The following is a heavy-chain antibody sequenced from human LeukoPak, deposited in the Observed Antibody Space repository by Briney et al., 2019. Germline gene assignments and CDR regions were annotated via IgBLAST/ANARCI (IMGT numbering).Heavy chain of an antibody. CDR2: IYGTGST. V-gene: IGHV4-38-2*01. CDR3: ARYDSRGSASTRFDY. D-gene: IGHD3-16*01. J-gene: IGHJ4*02. CDR1: GYSLGKNYY. Sequence: ASETLSLTCAVSGYSLGKNYYWGWIRQPPGKGLEWIGRIYGTGSTSYNPSLMNRVTMSVDTSKNHFPLKLTSVTAADTAVYYCARYDSRGSASTRFDYWGQGIPVTISS.